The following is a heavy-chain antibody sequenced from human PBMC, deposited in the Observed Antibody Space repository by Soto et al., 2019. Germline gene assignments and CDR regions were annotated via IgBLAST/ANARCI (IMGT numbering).Heavy chain of an antibody. J-gene: IGHJ4*03. D-gene: IGHD1-1*01. CDR3: AREGERGSGDSVDALVT. CDR1: GFTFSSYD. Sequence: GSLRLSCAASGFTFSSYDMHWVRQATGKGLEWVSATDIGGNTFYQGSVQGRFTMSRENGKNSLYLQMNNLRAGDTAVYYCAREGERGSGDSVDALVTWGPGT. V-gene: IGHV3-13*01. CDR2: TDIGGNT.